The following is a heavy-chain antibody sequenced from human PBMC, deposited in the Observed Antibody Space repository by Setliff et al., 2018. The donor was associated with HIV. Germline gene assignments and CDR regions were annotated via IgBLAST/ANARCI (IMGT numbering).Heavy chain of an antibody. J-gene: IGHJ4*02. CDR1: GFTFSTYE. Sequence: GGSLRLSCATSGFTFSTYEMNWVRQAPGKGLEWVSYMTASGSKIYYADSVKGRFTISRDNAKNSLYLQMNSLRAEDTAVYYCARQYYDILIGSYFDYWGQGALVTVSS. CDR2: MTASGSKI. V-gene: IGHV3-48*03. D-gene: IGHD3-9*01. CDR3: ARQYYDILIGSYFDY.